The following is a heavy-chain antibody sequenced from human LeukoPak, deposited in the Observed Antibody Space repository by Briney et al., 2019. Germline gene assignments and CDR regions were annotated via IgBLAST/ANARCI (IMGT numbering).Heavy chain of an antibody. CDR1: GGSFSGYY. CDR3: ARVDEDHYDSGSFYQFDY. J-gene: IGHJ4*02. V-gene: IGHV4-34*01. Sequence: SETLSLTCGVYGGSFSGYYWTWIRQPPGKGLEWIGEINHSGSTNYNSSLKSRVTISVDTSKNQFSLKLSSVTAADTAVYYCARVDEDHYDSGSFYQFDYWGQGTLVIVSS. D-gene: IGHD3-10*01. CDR2: INHSGST.